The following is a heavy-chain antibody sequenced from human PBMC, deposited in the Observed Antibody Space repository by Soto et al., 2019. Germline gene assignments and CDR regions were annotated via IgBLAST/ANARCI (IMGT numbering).Heavy chain of an antibody. Sequence: GGSLRLSCAASGFTFSSYSMNWVRQAPGKGLEWVSSISSSSSYIYYADSVKGRFTISRDNAKNSLYLQMNSLRAEDTAVYYCARGSIAAAADKSDYWGQGTLVTVSS. CDR3: ARGSIAAAADKSDY. V-gene: IGHV3-21*01. CDR1: GFTFSSYS. CDR2: ISSSSSYI. J-gene: IGHJ4*02. D-gene: IGHD6-13*01.